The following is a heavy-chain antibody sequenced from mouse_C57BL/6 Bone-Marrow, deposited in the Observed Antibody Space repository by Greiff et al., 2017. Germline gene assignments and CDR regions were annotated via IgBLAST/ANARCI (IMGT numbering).Heavy chain of an antibody. D-gene: IGHD2-1*01. CDR1: GYNCTSYD. J-gene: IGHJ3*01. CDR2: IYPRDGST. V-gene: IGHV1-85*01. Sequence: VKLMESGPERVKPGASVKLSCKASGYNCTSYDINWVKQRPGQGLEWIGWIYPRDGSTKYNEKFKGKATLTVDTSSSTAYMELHSMTSEDSAVYFCATCYYGAWFAYWGQGTLVTVSA. CDR3: ATCYYGAWFAY.